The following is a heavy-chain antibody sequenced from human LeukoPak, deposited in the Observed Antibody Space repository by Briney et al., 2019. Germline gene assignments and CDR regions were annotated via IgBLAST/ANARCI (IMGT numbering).Heavy chain of an antibody. D-gene: IGHD2-2*02. Sequence: GGSLRLSCAASGFTFSSYSMNWVRQAPGKGLEWVSSISSSSSYIYYADSMKGRFTISRDNAKNSLYLQMNSLRAEDTAVYYCARDRGYCSSTSCYTAAFDIWGQGTVVTVSS. CDR2: ISSSSSYI. J-gene: IGHJ3*02. V-gene: IGHV3-21*01. CDR1: GFTFSSYS. CDR3: ARDRGYCSSTSCYTAAFDI.